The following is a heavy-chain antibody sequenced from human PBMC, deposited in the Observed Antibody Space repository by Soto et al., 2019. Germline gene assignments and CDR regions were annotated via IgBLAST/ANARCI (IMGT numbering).Heavy chain of an antibody. V-gene: IGHV1-46*03. D-gene: IGHD5-12*01. Sequence: QVQLVQSGAEVKKPGASVKVSCKASGYTFTSYYMHWVRQAPGQGLEWMGIINPSGGSTSYAQKFQGRATMTRDPSTSTVYMGLRSMRSEDTAVYYCARDASREYSGYDFVPVPPPTAYYFDYWGQGTLVTVSS. J-gene: IGHJ4*02. CDR2: INPSGGST. CDR3: ARDASREYSGYDFVPVPPPTAYYFDY. CDR1: GYTFTSYY.